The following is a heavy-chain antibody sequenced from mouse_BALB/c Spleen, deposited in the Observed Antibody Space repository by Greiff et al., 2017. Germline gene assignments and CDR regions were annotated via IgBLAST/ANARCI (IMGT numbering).Heavy chain of an antibody. J-gene: IGHJ2*01. Sequence: VQLQQSGAELATPGASVKMSCKASGYTFTSYWMHWVKQRPGQGLEWIGYINPSTGYTEYNQKFKDKATLTADKSSSTAYMQLSSLTSEDSAVYYCARRGLRLLFDYWGQGTTLTVSS. CDR3: ARRGLRLLFDY. D-gene: IGHD1-2*01. V-gene: IGHV1-4*01. CDR2: INPSTGYT. CDR1: GYTFTSYW.